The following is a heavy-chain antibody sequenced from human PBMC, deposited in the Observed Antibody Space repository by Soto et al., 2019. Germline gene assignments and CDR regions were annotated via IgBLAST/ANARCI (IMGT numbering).Heavy chain of an antibody. CDR1: GYTFTNYN. J-gene: IGHJ4*02. CDR3: ARQLATAFDY. D-gene: IGHD6-13*01. V-gene: IGHV1-18*01. CDR2: ISAYNGNT. Sequence: ASVKVSCKASGYTFTNYNMNWVRQAPGQGLEWMGWISAYNGNTYYAQKFHGRVTLTTDTSTTTVYMELRSLRSDDTALYYCARQLATAFDYWGQGTLVTVSS.